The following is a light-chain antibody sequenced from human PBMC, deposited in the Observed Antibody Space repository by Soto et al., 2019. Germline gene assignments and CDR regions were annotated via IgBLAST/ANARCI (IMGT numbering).Light chain of an antibody. CDR2: AAS. V-gene: IGKV1-27*01. CDR3: QHHNIAPWT. CDR1: QGISNY. Sequence: DIQMTQSPSSLSASVGDRVTITCRASQGISNYLAWYQQKPGKVPELLIYAASTLQSGVPSRFSGSGSGTDFTLTISSLQPEEVATDYGQHHNIAPWTFGQGTKVEIK. J-gene: IGKJ1*01.